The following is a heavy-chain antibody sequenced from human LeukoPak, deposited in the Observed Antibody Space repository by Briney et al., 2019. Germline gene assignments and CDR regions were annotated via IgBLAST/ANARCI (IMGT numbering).Heavy chain of an antibody. Sequence: GASVKVSCKASGYTFTSHGISWVRQAPGQGLEWMGWISAYNGNTNYAQKLQGRVTMTTDTSTTTAYMELRSLRSDDTAVYYCARASGYYDLWSGYYTYFDYWGQGTLVTVSS. V-gene: IGHV1-18*01. CDR1: GYTFTSHG. J-gene: IGHJ4*02. D-gene: IGHD3-3*01. CDR2: ISAYNGNT. CDR3: ARASGYYDLWSGYYTYFDY.